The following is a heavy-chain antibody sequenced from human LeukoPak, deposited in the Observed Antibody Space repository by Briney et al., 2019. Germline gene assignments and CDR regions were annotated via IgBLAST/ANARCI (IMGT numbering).Heavy chain of an antibody. V-gene: IGHV5-51*01. CDR2: IYPGDSDT. CDR3: ARQSYCSGGSCYSAFDI. Sequence: GESLKISCKGSGYSFTSYWIGWVRQMPGKGLEWRGIIYPGDSDTRYSQSFQGQVTISADKSISTAYLQWSSLKASDTAMYYCARQSYCSGGSCYSAFDIWGQGTMVTVSS. D-gene: IGHD2-15*01. J-gene: IGHJ3*02. CDR1: GYSFTSYW.